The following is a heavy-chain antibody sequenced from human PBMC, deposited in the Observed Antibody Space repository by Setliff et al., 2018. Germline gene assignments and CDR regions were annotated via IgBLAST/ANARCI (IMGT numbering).Heavy chain of an antibody. CDR1: GFTFSTYA. V-gene: IGHV3-48*01. CDR3: ARSAVAVPGQFYFDN. Sequence: SLKISCAASGFTFSTYAMNWLRQAPGKGLEWVSYISSSSGLIYYADSVKGRFTISRDEAKNSLYLQMNSLRTEDTAVYYCARSAVAVPGQFYFDNWGQGTQVTVSS. CDR2: ISSSSGLI. D-gene: IGHD6-19*01. J-gene: IGHJ4*02.